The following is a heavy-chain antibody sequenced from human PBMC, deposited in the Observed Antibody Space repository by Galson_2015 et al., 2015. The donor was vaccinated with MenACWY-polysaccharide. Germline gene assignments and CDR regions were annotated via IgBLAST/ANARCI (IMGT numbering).Heavy chain of an antibody. J-gene: IGHJ3*02. CDR1: GFTFSSYE. CDR3: ARDPRLTGADASDI. V-gene: IGHV3-48*03. D-gene: IGHD7-27*01. Sequence: SLRLSCAASGFTFSSYEMNWVRQAPGKGLEWVSYISSSGSTIYYADSVKGRFTISRDNAKNSLYLQMNSLRAEDTAVYYCARDPRLTGADASDIWGQGTMVTVSS. CDR2: ISSSGSTI.